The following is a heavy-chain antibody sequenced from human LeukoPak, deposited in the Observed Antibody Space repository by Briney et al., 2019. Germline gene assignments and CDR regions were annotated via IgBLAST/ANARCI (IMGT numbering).Heavy chain of an antibody. Sequence: PGGSLRLSCVASGFTFSGYAMSWVRQAPGKGLQWVTGITGNGESTYYIDSVKGRFTISRDNSKNTLYVQMNNLRAEDTALYYCAKRDHYDKSGYASLFDQWGQGTLVTVSS. V-gene: IGHV3-23*01. CDR1: GFTFSGYA. CDR3: AKRDHYDKSGYASLFDQ. J-gene: IGHJ5*02. D-gene: IGHD3-22*01. CDR2: ITGNGEST.